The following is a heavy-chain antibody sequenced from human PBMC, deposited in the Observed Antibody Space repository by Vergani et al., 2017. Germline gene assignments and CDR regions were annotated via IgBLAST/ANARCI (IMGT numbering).Heavy chain of an antibody. J-gene: IGHJ4*02. D-gene: IGHD3-10*01. CDR2: IYTSEST. CDR3: ARXGGSGNFYHLFDS. CDR1: GGSISPYY. V-gene: IGHV4-4*07. Sequence: QVQLQESGPGLVKPSETLALTCIVSGGSISPYYWSWIRQPAGKGLEWIGRIYTSESTNYNPSLKSRVTISVDTSKNLISLKLNSVTAADTALYYCARXGGSGNFYHLFDSWGQGTLVTVSS.